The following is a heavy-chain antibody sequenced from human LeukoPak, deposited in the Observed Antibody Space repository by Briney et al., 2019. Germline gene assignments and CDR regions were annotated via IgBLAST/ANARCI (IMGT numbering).Heavy chain of an antibody. J-gene: IGHJ4*02. CDR3: ARGGYSSAWSPLDY. V-gene: IGHV1-18*01. Sequence: ASVKVSCKASGYTFTSHGISWVRQAPGQGLEWMGWISTYNGNTHSAQKLQGRITMTTDTSTSTAYMELRSLTSDGTAMYYCARGGYSSAWSPLDYWGQGTLVTVSS. CDR1: GYTFTSHG. D-gene: IGHD6-19*01. CDR2: ISTYNGNT.